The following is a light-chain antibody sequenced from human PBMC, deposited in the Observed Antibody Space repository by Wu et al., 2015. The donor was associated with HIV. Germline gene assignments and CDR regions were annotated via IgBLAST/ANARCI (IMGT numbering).Light chain of an antibody. Sequence: EIVMTQSPATMSVSPGERATLSCRASQSININLAWYQQKRGQASRLLIYGASTRATGIPARFSGSGSGTEFTLTISNMQSEDFAVYYCQQYYDWPPMDTFGQGTKLEIK. CDR2: GAS. CDR3: QQYYDWPPMDT. J-gene: IGKJ2*01. CDR1: QSININ. V-gene: IGKV3-15*01.